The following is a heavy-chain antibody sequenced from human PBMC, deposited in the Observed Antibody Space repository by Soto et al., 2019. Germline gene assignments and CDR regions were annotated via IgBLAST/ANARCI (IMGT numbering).Heavy chain of an antibody. Sequence: QVQLVQSGAEVKTPGAAVKVSCKASGYTFTSYGISWVRQPPGQGLVWMGWIGAYNGNTNHALKLQGRVTMTTATSTSTAYLELRSLRSEDTAVYSCARDRGAYGMDVWGQGTTVTVSS. V-gene: IGHV1-18*01. CDR1: GYTFTSYG. CDR2: IGAYNGNT. CDR3: ARDRGAYGMDV. J-gene: IGHJ6*02.